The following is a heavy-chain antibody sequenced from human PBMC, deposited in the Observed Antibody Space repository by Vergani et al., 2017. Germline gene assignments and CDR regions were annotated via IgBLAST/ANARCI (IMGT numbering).Heavy chain of an antibody. CDR2: IWYDGSNK. D-gene: IGHD2-2*01. CDR1: GFTFSSYG. J-gene: IGHJ4*02. V-gene: IGHV3-33*01. CDR3: ARDSRRYCSSTSCGEPFDY. Sequence: QVQLVESGGGVVQPGRSLRLSCAASGFTFSSYGMHWVRQAPGKGLEWVAVIWYDGSNKYDADSVKGRFTISRDNSKNTLYLQMNSLRAEDTAVYYCARDSRRYCSSTSCGEPFDYWGQGTLVTVSS.